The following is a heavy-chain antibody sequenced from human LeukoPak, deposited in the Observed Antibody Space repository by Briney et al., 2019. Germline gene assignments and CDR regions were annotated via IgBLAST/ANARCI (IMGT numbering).Heavy chain of an antibody. Sequence: GGSLRFSGAGSGFTFSSFWMHWVRQAPGKGLVWVSHINSDESTTNYADSVRGRFTISRDNAKNTLYLQMNSLTAEDTAVYYCARGMRDYYGLDYWGQGTLVTVSS. D-gene: IGHD3-10*01. J-gene: IGHJ4*02. CDR3: ARGMRDYYGLDY. CDR2: INSDESTT. CDR1: GFTFSSFW. V-gene: IGHV3-74*01.